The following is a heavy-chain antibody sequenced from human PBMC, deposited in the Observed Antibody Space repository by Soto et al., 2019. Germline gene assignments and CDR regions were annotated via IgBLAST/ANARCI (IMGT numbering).Heavy chain of an antibody. Sequence: GGSLRLSCAASGFTFSSYAMSWVRQAPGKGLEWVSAISGSGGSTYYADSVKGRFTISRDNSKNTLYLQMNSLRAEDMAVYYCAKDRGITMVRGVIDAFDIWGQGTMVTVSS. V-gene: IGHV3-23*01. D-gene: IGHD3-10*01. CDR2: ISGSGGST. J-gene: IGHJ3*02. CDR1: GFTFSSYA. CDR3: AKDRGITMVRGVIDAFDI.